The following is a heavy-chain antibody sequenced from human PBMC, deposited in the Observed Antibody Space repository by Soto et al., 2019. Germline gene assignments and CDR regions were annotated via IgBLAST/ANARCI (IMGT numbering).Heavy chain of an antibody. CDR2: ISGSGGST. V-gene: IGHV3-23*01. CDR3: VKDVTTANWFDP. D-gene: IGHD4-4*01. J-gene: IGHJ5*02. Sequence: HPGGSLRLSCAASGFTFSSYAMSWVRQAPGKGLEWVSAISGSGGSTYYADSVKGRFTISRDNSKNTLYLQMNSLRAEDTAVHYCVKDVTTANWFDPWGQGTLVTVSS. CDR1: GFTFSSYA.